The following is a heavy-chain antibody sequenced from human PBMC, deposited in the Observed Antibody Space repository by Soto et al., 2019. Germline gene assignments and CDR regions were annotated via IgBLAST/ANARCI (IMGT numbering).Heavy chain of an antibody. CDR1: GYTFTGYY. D-gene: IGHD1-1*01. V-gene: IGHV1-2*04. Sequence: GASVKVSCKASGYTFTGYYMHWVRQAPGQGLEWMGWINPNSGGANYAQKFQGWVTMTRDTSISTAYMELSSLRSEDTAVYYCAARTGSDYYGMDVWGQGTTVTVSS. CDR3: AARTGSDYYGMDV. CDR2: INPNSGGA. J-gene: IGHJ6*02.